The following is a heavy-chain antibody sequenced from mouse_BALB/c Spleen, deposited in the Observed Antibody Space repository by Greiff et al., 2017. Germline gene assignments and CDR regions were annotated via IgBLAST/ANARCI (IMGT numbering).Heavy chain of an antibody. CDR1: GYTFTSYW. CDR3: ARGSPMDY. CDR2: INPSTGYT. V-gene: IGHV1-7*01. Sequence: QVHVKQSGAELAKPGASVKMSCKASGYTFTSYWMHWVKQRPGQGLEWIGYINPSTGYTEYNQKFKDKATLTADKSSSTAYMQLSSLTSEDSAVYYCARGSPMDYWGQGTSVTVSS. J-gene: IGHJ4*01.